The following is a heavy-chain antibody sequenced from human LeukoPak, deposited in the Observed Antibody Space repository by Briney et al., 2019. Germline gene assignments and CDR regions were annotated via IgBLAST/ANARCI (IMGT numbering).Heavy chain of an antibody. D-gene: IGHD6-6*01. CDR2: IYHSGST. J-gene: IGHJ4*02. CDR3: ARGTRLDY. Sequence: RSSETLSLTCTVSGGSISSGGYYWSWIRQPPGKGLEWIGYIYHSGSTYYNPSLKSRVTISVDRSKNQFSLKLSSVTAADTAVYYCARGTRLDYWGQGTLVTVSS. CDR1: GGSISSGGYY. V-gene: IGHV4-30-2*01.